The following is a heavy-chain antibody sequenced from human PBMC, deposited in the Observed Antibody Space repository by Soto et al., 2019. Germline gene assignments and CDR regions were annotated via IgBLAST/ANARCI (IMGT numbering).Heavy chain of an antibody. V-gene: IGHV3-23*01. CDR3: GKDLKLGGGTFIDQ. D-gene: IGHD1-26*01. CDR2: ISGSGDNT. CDR1: GFAFRTYA. J-gene: IGHJ4*02. Sequence: EVQLLQSGGGLVQPGGSLRLSCAASGFAFRTYAMSWVRQAPGKWLEWVSAISGSGDNTYYTDPVKGRFTISRDNSENTLHLQMTSLRPEDTAIYYCGKDLKLGGGTFIDQWGQGTLVTFSS.